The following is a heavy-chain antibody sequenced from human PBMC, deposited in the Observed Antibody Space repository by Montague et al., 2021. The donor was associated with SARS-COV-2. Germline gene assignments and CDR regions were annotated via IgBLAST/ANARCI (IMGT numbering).Heavy chain of an antibody. CDR3: AREFGHCSGGHCYSA. V-gene: IGHV3-33*01. D-gene: IGHD2-15*01. Sequence: SLRLSCAASGFTFSSYGMRWVRQAPGKGLEWVALIWYDGSNKYYADSVKGRFTISRDNSKNTLYLQMNSLRAEDTAVYYCAREFGHCSGGHCYSAWGQGTLVTVSS. J-gene: IGHJ5*02. CDR2: IWYDGSNK. CDR1: GFTFSSYG.